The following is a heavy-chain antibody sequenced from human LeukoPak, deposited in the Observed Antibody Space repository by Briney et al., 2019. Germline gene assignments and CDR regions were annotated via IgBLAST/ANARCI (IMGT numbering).Heavy chain of an antibody. V-gene: IGHV1-58*02. CDR3: ARGRGYYDQIYYFDY. CDR2: IVVGSGNT. D-gene: IGHD3-22*01. CDR1: GFTFTSSA. J-gene: IGHJ4*02. Sequence: SVKVSCKASGFTFTSSAMQWVRQARGQRLEWIGWIVVGSGNTNYAQKFQERVTITRDMSTSTAYMELSSLRAEDTAVYYCARGRGYYDQIYYFDYWGQGTLVTVSS.